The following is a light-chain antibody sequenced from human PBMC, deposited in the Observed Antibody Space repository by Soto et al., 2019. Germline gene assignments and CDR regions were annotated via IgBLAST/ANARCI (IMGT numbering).Light chain of an antibody. CDR1: QSVSGN. J-gene: IGKJ5*01. Sequence: EVVLTQSPGTLSLSPGERATLSCWASQSVSGNLAWYQQKPGQAPRLLIYGASTRATGIPFKFIGSGSGTEFTLTISTLEPEDFAVYYCQQRSNWITFGQGTRLEIK. V-gene: IGKV3-11*01. CDR2: GAS. CDR3: QQRSNWIT.